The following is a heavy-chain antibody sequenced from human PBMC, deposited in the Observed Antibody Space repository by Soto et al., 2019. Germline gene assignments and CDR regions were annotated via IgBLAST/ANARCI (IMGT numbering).Heavy chain of an antibody. Sequence: QVQLQESGPGLVKPSQTLSLTCTVSGGSISSGGYYWSWIRQHPGKGLEWIGYIYYSGSTYYNPSLKIRVTISVETSKNQFSLKLSSVTAADTAVYYCARERITMVRGVMISWFDPWGQGTLVTVSS. CDR2: IYYSGST. J-gene: IGHJ5*02. CDR3: ARERITMVRGVMISWFDP. D-gene: IGHD3-10*01. CDR1: GGSISSGGYY. V-gene: IGHV4-31*03.